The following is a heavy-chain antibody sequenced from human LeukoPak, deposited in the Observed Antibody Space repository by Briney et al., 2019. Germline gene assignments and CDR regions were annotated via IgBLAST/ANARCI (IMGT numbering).Heavy chain of an antibody. CDR1: GGTFSSYA. CDR3: ARDYYGSGSYYKPFDY. D-gene: IGHD3-10*01. CDR2: IIPIFGTA. J-gene: IGHJ4*02. V-gene: IGHV1-69*13. Sequence: ASVRVSCKASGGTFSSYAISWVRQAPGQGLEWMGGIIPIFGTANYAQRFQGRVTITADESTSTAYMELSSLRSEDTAVYYCARDYYGSGSYYKPFDYWGQGTLVTVSS.